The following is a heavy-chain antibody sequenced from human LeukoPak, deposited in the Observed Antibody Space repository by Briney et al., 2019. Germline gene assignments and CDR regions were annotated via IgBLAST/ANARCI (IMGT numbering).Heavy chain of an antibody. CDR2: TYYRSKWYN. V-gene: IGHV6-1*01. CDR3: ARGGFYYYGMDV. J-gene: IGHJ6*02. CDR1: GDSVSSNSGV. Sequence: SQTLSLTCVISGDSVSSNSGVWNWIRQSPSRGLEWLGRTYYRSKWYNDYAVSVKSRITINPDTTENQFSLQLNSVTPEDTAVYYCARGGFYYYGMDVWGQGTTVTVSS.